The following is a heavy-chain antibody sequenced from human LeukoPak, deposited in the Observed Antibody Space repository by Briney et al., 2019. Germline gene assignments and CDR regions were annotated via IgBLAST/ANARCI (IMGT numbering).Heavy chain of an antibody. J-gene: IGHJ6*02. Sequence: GGSQRLSCAASGFTFSSYGMHWVRQAPGKGLEWVAVIWYDGSNKYYADSVKGRFTISRDNSKNTLYLQMNSLRAEDTAVYYCAREMYYDFWSGYDPHSGMDVWGQGTTVTVSS. V-gene: IGHV3-33*01. CDR3: AREMYYDFWSGYDPHSGMDV. D-gene: IGHD3-3*01. CDR1: GFTFSSYG. CDR2: IWYDGSNK.